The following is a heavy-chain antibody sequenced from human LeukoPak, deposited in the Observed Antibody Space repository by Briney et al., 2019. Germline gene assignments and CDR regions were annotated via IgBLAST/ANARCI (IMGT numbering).Heavy chain of an antibody. CDR3: ARTDVYDSSGYSYYYYGMDV. V-gene: IGHV4-59*01. D-gene: IGHD3-22*01. CDR1: GGSISSYY. CDR2: IYYSGST. Sequence: PSETLSLTCTVSGGSISSYYWSWIRQPPGKGLEWIGYIYYSGSTNYNPSLKSRVTISVDTSKNQFSLKLSSVTAADTAVYYCARTDVYDSSGYSYYYYGMDVWGQGTTVTVSS. J-gene: IGHJ6*02.